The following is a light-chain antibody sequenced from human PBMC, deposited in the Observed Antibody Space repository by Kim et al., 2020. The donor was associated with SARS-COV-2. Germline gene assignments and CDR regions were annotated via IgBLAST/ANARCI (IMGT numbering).Light chain of an antibody. V-gene: IGLV2-11*01. Sequence: QSALTQPRSVSGSPGQSVTISCTGTSSDVGAYNYVSWCQQHPGKAPKLMISDVSKRPSGVPDRFSGSKSGNTASLTISGLQTEDEADYYCCSYAGGYTHVVFGGGTQLTVL. J-gene: IGLJ2*01. CDR3: CSYAGGYTHVV. CDR1: SSDVGAYNY. CDR2: DVS.